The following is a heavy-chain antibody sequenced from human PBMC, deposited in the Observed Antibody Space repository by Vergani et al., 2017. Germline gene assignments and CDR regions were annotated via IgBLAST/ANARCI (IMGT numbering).Heavy chain of an antibody. CDR1: EYSFGNYW. V-gene: IGHV5-51*01. D-gene: IGHD1-1*01. CDR3: ARHTTYTDY. Sequence: EVELVQSGPEMRKPGESLKISCKGSEYSFGNYWIGWVRQMTGKGLEWMGIIYPADSDTRYSPSFQGKVTISADKSISTAFLQWDSLKASDTALYYCARHTTYTDYWGQGTLVTVSS. CDR2: IYPADSDT. J-gene: IGHJ4*02.